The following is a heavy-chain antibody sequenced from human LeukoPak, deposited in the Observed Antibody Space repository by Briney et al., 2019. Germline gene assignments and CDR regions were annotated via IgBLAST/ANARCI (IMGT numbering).Heavy chain of an antibody. D-gene: IGHD2-15*01. CDR3: ARGGVAAAVQRGEGNFDY. V-gene: IGHV3-30*03. CDR1: GFPFSSYG. CDR2: ISYDGSNK. J-gene: IGHJ4*02. Sequence: GGSLRLSCAASGFPFSSYGMHWVRQAPGKGLEWVAVISYDGSNKYYADSVKGRFTISRDNSKNTLYLQMNSLRAEDTAVYYCARGGVAAAVQRGEGNFDYWGQGTLVTVSS.